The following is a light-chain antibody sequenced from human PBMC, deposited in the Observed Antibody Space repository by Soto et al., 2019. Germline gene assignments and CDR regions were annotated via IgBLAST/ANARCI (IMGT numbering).Light chain of an antibody. CDR2: DAS. CDR3: HQSDSLPIT. V-gene: IGKV1-33*01. Sequence: DIQMTQSPSSLSASVGDRVTITCRASQDISNYLNWYQQRPGKAPELLIYDASNLERGVPSRFSGTRSGTHFTFAITSLQPEDVATSYCHQSDSLPITFGHGTRLET. J-gene: IGKJ5*01. CDR1: QDISNY.